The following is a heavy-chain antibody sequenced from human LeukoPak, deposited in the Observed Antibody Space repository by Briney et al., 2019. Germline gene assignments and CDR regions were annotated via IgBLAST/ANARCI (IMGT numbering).Heavy chain of an antibody. Sequence: GGSLRLSCAASGFTFSSYGITWVRQAPGKGLEWVSTISATGGSTYYADSVKGRFTISRDNSKDTLYLQMNSLRAEDTAVHYCAKGGYSSGWRNYFDYWGQGTLVTVSS. CDR1: GFTFSSYG. J-gene: IGHJ4*02. D-gene: IGHD6-19*01. V-gene: IGHV3-23*01. CDR3: AKGGYSSGWRNYFDY. CDR2: ISATGGST.